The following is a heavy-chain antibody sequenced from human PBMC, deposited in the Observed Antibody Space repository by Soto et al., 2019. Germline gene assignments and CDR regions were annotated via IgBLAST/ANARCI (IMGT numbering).Heavy chain of an antibody. Sequence: EVQLLESGGGLVQPGGSLKLSCAVSGFTFSIYAMCWVRQAPGKGLEWVSGINDDGDRTYYPDSVRGRFTISRDNFKNTLYLQMNSLRAEDTGVYYCAREEWTDRRPYLYSGMDVWGQGTAVAVSS. V-gene: IGHV3-23*01. CDR1: GFTFSIYA. J-gene: IGHJ6*02. D-gene: IGHD3-3*01. CDR3: AREEWTDRRPYLYSGMDV. CDR2: INDDGDRT.